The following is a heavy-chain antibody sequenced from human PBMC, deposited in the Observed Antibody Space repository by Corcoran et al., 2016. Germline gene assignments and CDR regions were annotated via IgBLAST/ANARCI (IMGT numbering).Heavy chain of an antibody. CDR1: GGSISSSSYY. V-gene: IGHV4-39*07. CDR2: IYYSGST. J-gene: IGHJ3*02. CDR3: ARSGGDRGSYLKGDALDI. D-gene: IGHD1-26*01. Sequence: QLQLQESGPGLVKPSETLSLTCTVSGGSISSSSYYWGWIRQPPGKGLEWIGSIYYSGSTYYNPSLKSRVTIYVDTFKNQFSLKLSPVTAADTAVYYCARSGGDRGSYLKGDALDIWGQGTMVTVSS.